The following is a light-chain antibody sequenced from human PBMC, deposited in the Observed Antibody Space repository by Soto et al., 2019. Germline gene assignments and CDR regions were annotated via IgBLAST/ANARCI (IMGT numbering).Light chain of an antibody. CDR1: QSVSSSY. CDR3: QQYGCSPLT. J-gene: IGKJ4*01. CDR2: GAS. Sequence: IVVTKSPGTLSLSPGERATLSCRASQSVSSSYLAWYQQKPGQAPRLLIYGASSRATGIPDRFSGSGSGTDFTLTISRLEPEDFAVYYCQQYGCSPLTFGGGTKVDIK. V-gene: IGKV3-20*01.